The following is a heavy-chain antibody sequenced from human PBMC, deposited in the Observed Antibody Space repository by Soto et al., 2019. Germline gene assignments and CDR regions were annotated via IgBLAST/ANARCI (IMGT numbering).Heavy chain of an antibody. V-gene: IGHV1-18*01. D-gene: IGHD2-2*01. CDR1: GYTFTSYG. CDR3: AREEYQLSQFDP. J-gene: IGHJ5*02. CDR2: ISAYNGNT. Sequence: EASVKVSCKASGYTFTSYGISWVRQAPGQGLERMGWISAYNGNTNYAQKLQGRVTMTTDTSTSTAYMELRSLRSDDTAVYYCAREEYQLSQFDPWGQGTLVTVSS.